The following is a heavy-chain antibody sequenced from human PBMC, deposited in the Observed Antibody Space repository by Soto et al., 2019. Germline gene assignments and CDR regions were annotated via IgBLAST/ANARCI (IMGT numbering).Heavy chain of an antibody. CDR1: GFTFSSYS. Sequence: GGSLRLSFAASGFTFSSYSLSWLRQAPGKGLEWVSGISGSGQTTHYRDSVKGRFTISRDNFRNTLYLQVNSLRAEDTAIYFCAKSRGDSWTTYFFDYWGQGALVTVSS. D-gene: IGHD4-4*01. V-gene: IGHV3-23*01. J-gene: IGHJ4*02. CDR3: AKSRGDSWTTYFFDY. CDR2: ISGSGQTT.